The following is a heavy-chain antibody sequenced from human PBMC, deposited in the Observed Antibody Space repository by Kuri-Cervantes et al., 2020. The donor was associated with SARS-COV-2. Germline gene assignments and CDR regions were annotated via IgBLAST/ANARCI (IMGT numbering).Heavy chain of an antibody. Sequence: SQTLSLTCAVSGYSISSGYYWAWIRQPPGKGLEWIGSIYHSGSTYYNPSLKSRVTISVDTSKNQFSLKLNSVTPEDTAVYYCARWSYDSSTNYGLFDYWGQGTLVTVSS. J-gene: IGHJ4*02. CDR3: ARWSYDSSTNYGLFDY. CDR1: GYSISSGYY. CDR2: IYHSGST. D-gene: IGHD3-22*01. V-gene: IGHV4-38-2*01.